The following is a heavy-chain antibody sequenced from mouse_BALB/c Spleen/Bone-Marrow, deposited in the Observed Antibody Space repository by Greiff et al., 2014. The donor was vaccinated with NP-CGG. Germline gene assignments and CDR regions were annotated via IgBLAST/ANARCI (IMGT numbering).Heavy chain of an antibody. J-gene: IGHJ3*01. D-gene: IGHD2-1*01. CDR2: VYPGNGDT. CDR1: GYTFTSYN. Sequence: QVQLQQSGAELVKPGASVMMSCKASGYTFTSYNIHWVRQTPGLGLEWIGAVYPGNGDTSYNQRFKGKATLTADKSSNTAYMRFSSLTSEDSAVYFCARSGCGNYAWFPYWGQGTLVTVSA. V-gene: IGHV1-12*01. CDR3: ARSGCGNYAWFPY.